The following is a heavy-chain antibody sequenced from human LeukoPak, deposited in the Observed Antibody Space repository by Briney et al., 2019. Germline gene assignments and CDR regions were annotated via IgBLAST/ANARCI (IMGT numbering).Heavy chain of an antibody. CDR3: ARTVHDYVWGSYPSRWSDY. J-gene: IGHJ4*02. CDR1: GYTFTGYY. D-gene: IGHD3-16*02. Sequence: GASVKVSCKASGYTFTGYYMHWVRQAPGQGLEWMGWINPNSGGTNYAQKFQGRVTMTTDKSTSTAYMELRSLRSDDTAVYYCARTVHDYVWGSYPSRWSDYWGQGTLVTVSS. V-gene: IGHV1-2*02. CDR2: INPNSGGT.